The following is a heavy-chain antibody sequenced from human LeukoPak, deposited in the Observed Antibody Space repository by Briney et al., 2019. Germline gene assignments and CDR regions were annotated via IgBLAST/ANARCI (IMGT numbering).Heavy chain of an antibody. J-gene: IGHJ4*02. CDR1: GFTFSSYS. Sequence: GGSLRLSCAASGFTFSSYSMNWVRQAPGKGLEWVSSISSSSSYIYYADSVKGRFTISRDNAKNSLYLQMNTLRAEDTAVYYCAKAGYGSGSSSFDQWGQGTLVTVSS. CDR3: AKAGYGSGSSSFDQ. V-gene: IGHV3-21*01. D-gene: IGHD3-10*01. CDR2: ISSSSSYI.